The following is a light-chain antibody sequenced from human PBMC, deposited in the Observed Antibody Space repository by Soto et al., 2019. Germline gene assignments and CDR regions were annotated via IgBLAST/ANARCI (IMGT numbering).Light chain of an antibody. CDR1: SSDVGGYNY. V-gene: IGLV2-14*03. Sequence: QSVLTQPASVSGSPGQSITISCTGTSSDVGGYNYVSWYQHHPGKAPKLIIYDVSNRPSGVSNRFSGSKSGNTASLTISGLQPEDEADYYCSSFTGTNYVFVTGTKVTVL. J-gene: IGLJ1*01. CDR3: SSFTGTNYV. CDR2: DVS.